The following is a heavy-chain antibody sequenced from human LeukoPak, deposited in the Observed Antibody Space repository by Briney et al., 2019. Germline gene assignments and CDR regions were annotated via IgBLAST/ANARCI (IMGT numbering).Heavy chain of an antibody. V-gene: IGHV3-30*04. CDR2: ISYDGSNK. J-gene: IGHJ2*01. D-gene: IGHD5-24*01. CDR3: AKASRDDSNYFWFFDL. CDR1: GFTFSSYA. Sequence: GGSLRLSCAASGFTFSSYAMHWVRQAPGKGLEWVAVISYDGSNKYYADSVKGRFTISRDNSKNTLYLQMHTLRAGDTAVYYCAKASRDDSNYFWFFDLWGRGTLVTVSS.